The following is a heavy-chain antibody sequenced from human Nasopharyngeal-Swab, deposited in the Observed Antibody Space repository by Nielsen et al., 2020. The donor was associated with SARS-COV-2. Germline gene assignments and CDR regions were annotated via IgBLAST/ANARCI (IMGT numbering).Heavy chain of an antibody. CDR2: IYHSGTA. Sequence: SETLSLPCPVSGGSISRSRYSWGWIRQPPGKGLEWIGHIYHSGTAQYNPSLKSRVTLLIDQSKNHFSLNLNSVTAADTAVYFCARGGHWQFDYWGQGTLVIVSS. V-gene: IGHV4-39*07. CDR1: GGSISRSRYS. CDR3: ARGGHWQFDY. D-gene: IGHD5-12*01. J-gene: IGHJ4*02.